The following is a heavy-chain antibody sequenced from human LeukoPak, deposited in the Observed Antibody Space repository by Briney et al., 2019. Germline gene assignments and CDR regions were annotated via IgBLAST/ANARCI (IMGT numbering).Heavy chain of an antibody. D-gene: IGHD2-15*01. Sequence: PGGSLRLSCAASRFTFSNHAMSWVRQTPGKGLQWISVISGSGRTTEYADSVKGRFTISRDNSKNTLSLQMNSLRVEDTAIYYCVKNVVVKRYIDYWGQGTLVTVSS. CDR2: ISGSGRTT. CDR1: RFTFSNHA. V-gene: IGHV3-23*01. J-gene: IGHJ4*02. CDR3: VKNVVVKRYIDY.